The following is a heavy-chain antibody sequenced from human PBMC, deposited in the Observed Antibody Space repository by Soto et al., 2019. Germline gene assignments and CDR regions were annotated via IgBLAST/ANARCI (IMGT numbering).Heavy chain of an antibody. CDR3: AKSNNYYDSSGYSYYFDY. CDR2: ISSSSSTI. D-gene: IGHD3-22*01. Sequence: PVGSLRLSCAASGFTFSFYSMNWVRQAPGKGLEWVSYISSSSSTIYYADSVKGRFTISRDNAKNSLYLQMNSLRAEDTAVYYCAKSNNYYDSSGYSYYFDYWGQGTLVTVS. J-gene: IGHJ4*02. CDR1: GFTFSFYS. V-gene: IGHV3-48*01.